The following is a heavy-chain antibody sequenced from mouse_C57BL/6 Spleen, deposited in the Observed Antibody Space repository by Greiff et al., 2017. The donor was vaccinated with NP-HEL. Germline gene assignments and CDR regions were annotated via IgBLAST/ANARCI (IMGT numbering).Heavy chain of an antibody. J-gene: IGHJ2*01. D-gene: IGHD2-5*01. CDR1: GFTFSDYG. Sequence: EVKLMESGGGLVKPGGSLKLSCAASGFTFSDYGMHWVRQAPEKGLEWVAYISSGSSTIYYADTVKGRFTISRDNAKNTLFLQMTSLRSEDTAMYYCARKAPYYSNYLGYWGQGTTLTVSS. CDR2: ISSGSSTI. CDR3: ARKAPYYSNYLGY. V-gene: IGHV5-17*01.